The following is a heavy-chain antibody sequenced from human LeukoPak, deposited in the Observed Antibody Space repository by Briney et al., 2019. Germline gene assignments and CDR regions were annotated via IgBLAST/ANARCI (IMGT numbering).Heavy chain of an antibody. CDR3: ARQTFGVLYLDS. Sequence: PSQTLSLTCTVSGGSISSGSYYWSWIRQPAGKGLEWIGRIYTSGSTNYNPSLKSRVTISADMSRNQLSLQLTSVTAADTAVYYCARQTFGVLYLDSWGQGTLVIVSS. J-gene: IGHJ4*02. D-gene: IGHD3-10*01. V-gene: IGHV4-61*02. CDR1: GGSISSGSYY. CDR2: IYTSGST.